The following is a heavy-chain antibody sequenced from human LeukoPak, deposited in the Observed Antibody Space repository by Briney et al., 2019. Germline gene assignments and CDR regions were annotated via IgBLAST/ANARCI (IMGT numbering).Heavy chain of an antibody. V-gene: IGHV1-2*02. D-gene: IGHD2-15*01. Sequence: GASVKVSCKASGYTFTGYYMHWVRQAPGQGLEWMGWINPNSGGTNYAQKFQGRVTMTRDTSISTAYMELSRLRSDDTAVYYCARGGGYCSGGSCFKNWFDPWGQGTLVTVSS. CDR2: INPNSGGT. J-gene: IGHJ5*02. CDR1: GYTFTGYY. CDR3: ARGGGYCSGGSCFKNWFDP.